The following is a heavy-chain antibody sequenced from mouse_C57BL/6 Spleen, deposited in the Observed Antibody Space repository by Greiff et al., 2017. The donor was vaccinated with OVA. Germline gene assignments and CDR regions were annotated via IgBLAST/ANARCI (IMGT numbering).Heavy chain of an antibody. V-gene: IGHV14-2*01. D-gene: IGHD1-1*01. CDR3: APITTVARYFDV. CDR2: IDPEDGET. Sequence: EVKVVESGAELVKPGASVKLSCTASGFNIKDYYMHWVKQRTEQGLEWIGRIDPEDGETKYAPKFQGKATITADTSSNTAYLQLSSLTSEDTAVYYCAPITTVARYFDVWGTGTTVTVSS. J-gene: IGHJ1*03. CDR1: GFNIKDYY.